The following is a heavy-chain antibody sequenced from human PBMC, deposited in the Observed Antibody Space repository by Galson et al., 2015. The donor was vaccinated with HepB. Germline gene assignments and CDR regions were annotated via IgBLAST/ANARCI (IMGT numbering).Heavy chain of an antibody. CDR1: GFTLSTYS. J-gene: IGHJ4*02. Sequence: SLRLSCAASGFTLSTYSMYWVRQAPGKGLEWVSVMSYDGTNKYYGGSVKGRFTVSRDTSKNTMFLQMNSLTIDDTAMYYCARGGLRAVAGTKGDYWGLGTLVAVSS. D-gene: IGHD6-19*01. V-gene: IGHV3-30*03. CDR2: MSYDGTNK. CDR3: ARGGLRAVAGTKGDY.